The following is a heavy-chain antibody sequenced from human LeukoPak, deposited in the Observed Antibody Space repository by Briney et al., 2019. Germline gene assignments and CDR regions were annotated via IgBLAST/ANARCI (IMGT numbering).Heavy chain of an antibody. CDR1: GGSISSGGYS. J-gene: IGHJ6*03. D-gene: IGHD5-18*01. CDR3: ARASWIQLWSPHADCYYMDV. V-gene: IGHV4-61*08. CDR2: IYYSGST. Sequence: SQTLSLTCAVSGGSISSGGYSWSWIRQPPGKGLEWIGYIYYSGSTNYNPSLKSRVTISVDTSKNQFSLKLSSVTAADTAVYYCARASWIQLWSPHADCYYMDVWGKGTTITVSS.